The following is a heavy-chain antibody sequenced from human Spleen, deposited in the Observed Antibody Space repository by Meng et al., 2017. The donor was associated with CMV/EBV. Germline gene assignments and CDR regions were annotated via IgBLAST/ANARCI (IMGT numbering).Heavy chain of an antibody. CDR1: GFSFDDYG. CDR3: AKIRSPAGLPDAFDF. J-gene: IGHJ3*01. V-gene: IGHV3-9*01. D-gene: IGHD5-12*01. CDR2: ISWNSGSR. Sequence: GGSLRLSCAASGFSFDDYGMHWVRQAPGKGLKWVSGISWNSGSRGYADSVKGRFTISRDNAKNSLYLQMNSLRAEDTALYYCAKIRSPAGLPDAFDFWGQGTMVTVSS.